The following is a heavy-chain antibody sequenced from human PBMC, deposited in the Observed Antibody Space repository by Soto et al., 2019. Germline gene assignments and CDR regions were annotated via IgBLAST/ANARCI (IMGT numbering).Heavy chain of an antibody. V-gene: IGHV1-69*01. CDR2: IIPIFGTA. D-gene: IGHD2-2*01. Sequence: QVQLVQSGAEVKKPGSSVKVSCKASGGTFSSYAISWVRQAPGQGLEWMGGIIPIFGTANYAQKFQGRVTITADESPSTAYMELSSLRSEDTAVYYCAGAPPSSYQLLPSWFDPRGQGTLVTVSS. J-gene: IGHJ5*02. CDR3: AGAPPSSYQLLPSWFDP. CDR1: GGTFSSYA.